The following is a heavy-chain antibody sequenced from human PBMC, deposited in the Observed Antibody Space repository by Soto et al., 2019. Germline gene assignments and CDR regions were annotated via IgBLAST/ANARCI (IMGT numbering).Heavy chain of an antibody. Sequence: GASVKVSCKASGGTFSSYAISWVRQAPGQGLEWMGGIIPIFGTANYAQKFQGRVTITADESTSTAYMELSSLRSEDTAVYYCARAYSSGGYYYGMDVWGQGTTVTVSS. V-gene: IGHV1-69*13. CDR1: GGTFSSYA. CDR3: ARAYSSGGYYYGMDV. CDR2: IIPIFGTA. J-gene: IGHJ6*02. D-gene: IGHD6-19*01.